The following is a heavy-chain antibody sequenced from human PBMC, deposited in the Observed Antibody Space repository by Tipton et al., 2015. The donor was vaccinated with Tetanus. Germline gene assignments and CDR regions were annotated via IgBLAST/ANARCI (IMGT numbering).Heavy chain of an antibody. J-gene: IGHJ4*02. V-gene: IGHV3-23*01. Sequence: SLRLSCAASGFTFKSYTMNWLRQAPGNGLEWVAAISGSRLTPYYADSLKGRFTISRDNSKNTLSLQLNSLRADDTAVYYCARDPVLGIGTHWGQGTLVTVSS. D-gene: IGHD2-21*01. CDR2: ISGSRLTP. CDR1: GFTFKSYT. CDR3: ARDPVLGIGTH.